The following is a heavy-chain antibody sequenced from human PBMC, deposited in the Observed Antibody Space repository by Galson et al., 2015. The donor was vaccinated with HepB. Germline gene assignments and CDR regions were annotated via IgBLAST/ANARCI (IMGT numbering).Heavy chain of an antibody. CDR3: ARDVYSSGWYGQFEY. J-gene: IGHJ4*02. Sequence: SLRLSCAASGFTFSGYAMHWVRQAPGKGLEWVAVISYDGSNKYYADSVKGRFTISRDNSKNTLYLQMNSLRAEDTAVYYCARDVYSSGWYGQFEYWGQGTLVTVSS. CDR2: ISYDGSNK. V-gene: IGHV3-30*04. CDR1: GFTFSGYA. D-gene: IGHD6-19*01.